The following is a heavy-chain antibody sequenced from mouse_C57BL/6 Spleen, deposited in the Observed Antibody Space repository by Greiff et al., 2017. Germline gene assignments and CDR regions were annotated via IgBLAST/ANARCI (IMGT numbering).Heavy chain of an antibody. J-gene: IGHJ3*01. CDR2: IWSGGST. CDR1: GFSLTSYG. V-gene: IGHV2-2*01. D-gene: IGHD1-1*01. CDR3: ARRGHYGSSSFAY. Sequence: QVQLKQSGPGLVQPSQSLSITCTVSGFSLTSYGVHWVRQSPGKGLEWLGVIWSGGSTDYNAAFISRLSISKDNSKSQVFFKMNSLQADDTAIYYCARRGHYGSSSFAYWGQGTLVTVSA.